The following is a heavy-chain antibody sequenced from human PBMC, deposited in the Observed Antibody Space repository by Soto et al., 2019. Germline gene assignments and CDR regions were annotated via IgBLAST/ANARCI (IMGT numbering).Heavy chain of an antibody. Sequence: GGSLRLSCAASGFTFSSYAMKWVRQAPGKGLEWVAVISFDGSNKYYADSVKGRFTISRDNSKNTLYLQVSSLRAEDTAVYFCARGPSSLTRFDYWGQGTLVTVS. CDR2: ISFDGSNK. CDR1: GFTFSSYA. CDR3: ARGPSSLTRFDY. V-gene: IGHV3-30-3*01. D-gene: IGHD2-2*01. J-gene: IGHJ4*02.